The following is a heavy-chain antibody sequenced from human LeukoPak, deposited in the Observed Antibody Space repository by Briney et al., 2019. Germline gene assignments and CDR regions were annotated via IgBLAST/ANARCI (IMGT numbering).Heavy chain of an antibody. CDR2: ISYDGSYK. CDR3: ATPGLAVAGPTWGAFDI. D-gene: IGHD6-19*01. J-gene: IGHJ3*02. Sequence: GGSLTLSCAASEFTFSTYGMHWVRQAPGHGLEVVAVISYDGSYKFYADSVKGRFTISSDNSKNTLYLQMNSLRAEDTAVYYCATPGLAVAGPTWGAFDIWGQGTMVTVSS. V-gene: IGHV3-30*03. CDR1: EFTFSTYG.